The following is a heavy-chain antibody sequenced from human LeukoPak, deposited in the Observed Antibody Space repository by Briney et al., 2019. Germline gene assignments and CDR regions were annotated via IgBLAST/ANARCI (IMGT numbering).Heavy chain of an antibody. CDR3: ASPIAVAGSGIDY. J-gene: IGHJ4*02. V-gene: IGHV3-30*03. Sequence: PGRSLRLSCAASGFTFSSYGMHWVRQAPGKGLEWVAVISCDGSNKYYADSVKGRFTISRDNSKNTLYLQINSLRAEDTAVYYCASPIAVAGSGIDYWGQGTLVTVSS. D-gene: IGHD6-19*01. CDR2: ISCDGSNK. CDR1: GFTFSSYG.